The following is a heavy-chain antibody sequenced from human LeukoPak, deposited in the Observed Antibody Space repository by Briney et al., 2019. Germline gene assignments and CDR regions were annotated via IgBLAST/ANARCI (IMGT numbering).Heavy chain of an antibody. CDR3: ARDAVDTAMVTTYNYYYGMDV. V-gene: IGHV1-18*01. CDR1: GYTFTSYG. D-gene: IGHD5-18*01. CDR2: ISAYDGNT. Sequence: ASVKVSCKASGYTFTSYGISWVRQAPGQGLERMGWISAYDGNTNYAQKFQGRVTMTTDTSTSTAYMERRSLRSDDTAVYYCARDAVDTAMVTTYNYYYGMDVWGQGTTVTVSS. J-gene: IGHJ6*02.